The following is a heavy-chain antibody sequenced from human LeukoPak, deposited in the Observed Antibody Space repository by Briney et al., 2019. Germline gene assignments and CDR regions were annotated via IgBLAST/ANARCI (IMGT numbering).Heavy chain of an antibody. CDR3: ARAYYYGSGTFDI. J-gene: IGHJ3*02. D-gene: IGHD3-10*01. V-gene: IGHV4-59*01. Sequence: SETLSLTCTVSGGXISPYYWSWIRQPPGKGLEWIGYIYYTGSTYYNPSLKSRVTISVDTSKNQFSLKLSSVTAADTAVYYCARAYYYGSGTFDIWGQGTMVTVSS. CDR1: GGXISPYY. CDR2: IYYTGST.